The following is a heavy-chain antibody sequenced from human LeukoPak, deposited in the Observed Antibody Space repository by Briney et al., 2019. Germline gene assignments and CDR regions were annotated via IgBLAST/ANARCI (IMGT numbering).Heavy chain of an antibody. CDR1: GGSFSGYY. CDR3: ARSRDGYNPYYFDY. V-gene: IGHV4-34*01. CDR2: IYYSGTT. D-gene: IGHD5-24*01. J-gene: IGHJ4*02. Sequence: SETLSLTCAVYGGSFSGYYWSWIRQPPGKGLEWIGSIYYSGTTYYNPSLKSRVAISVDTSKNQFSLKLSSVTAADTAVYYCARSRDGYNPYYFDYWGQGTLVTVSS.